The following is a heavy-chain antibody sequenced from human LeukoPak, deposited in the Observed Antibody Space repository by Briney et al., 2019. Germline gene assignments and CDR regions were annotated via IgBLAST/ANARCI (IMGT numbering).Heavy chain of an antibody. D-gene: IGHD1-1*01. CDR3: AMASTTGTTRTYFEH. J-gene: IGHJ4*02. Sequence: GASVKVSCKASGYTFTGYFIHWVRQAPGQGLDYMGWINPNNGGTKYARKFQGSVTMTRDTSINTAYMELSTLRSDGTAVYYCAMASTTGTTRTYFEHWGQGTLVTVSS. CDR1: GYTFTGYF. CDR2: INPNNGGT. V-gene: IGHV1-2*02.